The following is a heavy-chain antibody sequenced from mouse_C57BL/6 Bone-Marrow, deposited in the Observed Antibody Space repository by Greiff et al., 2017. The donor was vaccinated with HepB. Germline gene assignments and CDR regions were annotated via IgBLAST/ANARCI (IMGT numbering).Heavy chain of an antibody. CDR3: ARSYAWFAY. V-gene: IGHV1-42*01. D-gene: IGHD1-1*01. CDR2: INPSTGGT. CDR1: GYSFTGYY. Sequence: VHVKQSGPELVKPGASVKISCKASGYSFTGYYMNWVKQSPEKSLEWIGEINPSTGGTTYNQKFKAKATLTVDKSSSTAYMQLKSLTSEDSAVYYCARSYAWFAYWGQGTLVTVSA. J-gene: IGHJ3*01.